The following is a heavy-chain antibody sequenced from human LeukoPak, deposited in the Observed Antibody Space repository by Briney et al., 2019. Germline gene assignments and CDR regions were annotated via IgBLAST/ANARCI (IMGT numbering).Heavy chain of an antibody. J-gene: IGHJ4*02. CDR2: ISGSGYNT. D-gene: IGHD6-13*01. Sequence: GGTLRLSCAASGFTFSSCGMSWVRQAPGKGLEWVSTISGSGYNTYYADSVKGRFTISRDNSKNTLFLQMNSLRAEDTAVYYCARDPLSSSSFDLWGQGTLVTVSS. CDR3: ARDPLSSSSFDL. CDR1: GFTFSSCG. V-gene: IGHV3-23*01.